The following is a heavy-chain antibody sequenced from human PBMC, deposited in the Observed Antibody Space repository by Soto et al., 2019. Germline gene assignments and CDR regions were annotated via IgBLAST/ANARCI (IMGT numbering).Heavy chain of an antibody. CDR1: GGTFSSYA. V-gene: IGHV1-69*13. J-gene: IGHJ4*02. CDR3: ARECSGGSCYYQYYFDY. D-gene: IGHD2-15*01. Sequence: AASVKVSCKASGGTFSSYAISWVRQAPGQGLEWMGGIIPIFGTANYAQKFQGRVTITADESTSTAYMELSSLRSEDTAVYYCARECSGGSCYYQYYFDYWGQGTLVTVSS. CDR2: IIPIFGTA.